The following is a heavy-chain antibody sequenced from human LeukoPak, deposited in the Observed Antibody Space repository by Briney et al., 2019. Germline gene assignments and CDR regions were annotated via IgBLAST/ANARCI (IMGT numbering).Heavy chain of an antibody. CDR1: GFTVSSNY. Sequence: GGSLRLSCAASGFTVSSNYMSWVRQAPGKGLQWVSVMYSGGSTYSADSVKGRFTISRDNSKNTLYLQMNSLRAEDTAVYYCARGGTGDLDAFDIWGQGTMVTVSS. CDR3: ARGGTGDLDAFDI. CDR2: MYSGGST. D-gene: IGHD7-27*01. V-gene: IGHV3-53*01. J-gene: IGHJ3*02.